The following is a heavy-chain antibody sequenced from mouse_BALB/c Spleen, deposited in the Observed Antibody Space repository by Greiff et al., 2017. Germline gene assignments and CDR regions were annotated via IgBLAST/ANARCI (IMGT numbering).Heavy chain of an antibody. V-gene: IGHV1-14*01. Sequence: LVESGPELVKPGASVKMSCKASGYTFTSYVMHWVKQKPGQGLEWIGYINPYNDGTKYNEKFKGKATLTSDKSSSTAYMELSSLTSEDSAVYYCAREGGSYYFGYWGQGTTLTVSS. CDR3: AREGGSYYFGY. CDR1: GYTFTSYV. CDR2: INPYNDGT. J-gene: IGHJ2*01.